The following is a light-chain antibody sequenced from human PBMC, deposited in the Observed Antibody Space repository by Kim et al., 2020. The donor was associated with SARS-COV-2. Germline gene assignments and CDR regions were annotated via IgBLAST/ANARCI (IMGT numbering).Light chain of an antibody. CDR1: QEIDNS. CDR2: AAS. V-gene: IGKV1-27*01. Sequence: ASVGDRVSVTCRASQEIDNSLAWYQQKPGKVPQVLIYAASTLQRGVTSRFSGSGSGTEFTLTISSLQTEDVANYYCQKHKTAPWTFGPGTKVDIK. CDR3: QKHKTAPWT. J-gene: IGKJ1*01.